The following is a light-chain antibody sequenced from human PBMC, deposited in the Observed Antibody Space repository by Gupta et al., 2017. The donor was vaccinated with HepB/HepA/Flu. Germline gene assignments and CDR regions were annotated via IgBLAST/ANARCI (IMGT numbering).Light chain of an antibody. CDR1: SGHSSYI. CDR3: ETWDSNTHRV. V-gene: IGLV4-60*03. CDR2: LEGSGSY. J-gene: IGLJ3*02. Sequence: HPVLTQSSSASSSLGSSVKLTCTLSSGHSSYIIAWHQQQPGKAPRYLMKLEGSGSYNKGSGVPDRFSGSSSGADRYLTISNLQSEDEADYYCETWDSNTHRVFGGGTKLTVL.